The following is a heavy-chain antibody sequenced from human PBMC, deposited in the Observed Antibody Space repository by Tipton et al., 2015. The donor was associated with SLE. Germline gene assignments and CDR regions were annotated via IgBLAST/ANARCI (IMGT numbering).Heavy chain of an antibody. J-gene: IGHJ4*02. CDR3: GRSWGLFGQNIDY. D-gene: IGHD7-27*01. CDR2: IKQDGSEI. V-gene: IGHV3-7*01. CDR1: GFNFNTYW. Sequence: SLRLSCAPSGFNFNTYWMTWVRQAPGKGLEWVANIKQDGSEIYYVDSVRGRFTISRDSAKLYLQMNSLRAEDTAVYYCGRSWGLFGQNIDYWGQGTLVTVSS.